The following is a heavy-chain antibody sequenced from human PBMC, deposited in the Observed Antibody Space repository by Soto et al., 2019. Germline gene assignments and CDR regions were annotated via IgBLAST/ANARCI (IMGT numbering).Heavy chain of an antibody. CDR1: GYTFTSYG. CDR2: ISAYNGNT. D-gene: IGHD3-10*01. V-gene: IGHV1-18*01. Sequence: GASVKVSCKASGYTFTSYGISWVRQAPGQGLEWMGWISAYNGNTNYAQKLQGRVTMTTDTSTSTAYMELRSLRSDDTAVYYCARQDPYYYGSGSYPDYWGQGTLVTVSS. J-gene: IGHJ4*02. CDR3: ARQDPYYYGSGSYPDY.